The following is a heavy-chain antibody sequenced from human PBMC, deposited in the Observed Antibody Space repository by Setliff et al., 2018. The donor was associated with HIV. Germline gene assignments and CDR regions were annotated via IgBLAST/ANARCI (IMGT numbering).Heavy chain of an antibody. CDR3: ARSRYSSSSGDY. J-gene: IGHJ4*02. V-gene: IGHV1-18*01. Sequence: ASVKVSCKASGYTFTSHGISWVRQAPGQGLEWMGWISAYSGNTNYAQKFLGRVTMTTDTSTSTAYMELRSLTSDDTAVYYCARSRYSSSSGDYWGQGTLVTVSS. D-gene: IGHD6-6*01. CDR1: GYTFTSHG. CDR2: ISAYSGNT.